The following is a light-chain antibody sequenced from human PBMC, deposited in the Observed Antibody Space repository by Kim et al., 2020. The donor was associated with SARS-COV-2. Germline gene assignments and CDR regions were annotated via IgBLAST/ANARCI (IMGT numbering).Light chain of an antibody. J-gene: IGKJ2*01. CDR3: HQYNSLYA. CDR2: DAS. Sequence: LSASVGDIVTITCRASQSISRWLAWYQQKPGKAPKVLVYDASTLESGVPSRFSGSGSGTEFTLTITSLQPDDFATYYCHQYNSLYAFGQGTKLEI. CDR1: QSISRW. V-gene: IGKV1-5*01.